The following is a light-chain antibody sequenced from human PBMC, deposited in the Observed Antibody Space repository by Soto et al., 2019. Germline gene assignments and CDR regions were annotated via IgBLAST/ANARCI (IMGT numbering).Light chain of an antibody. J-gene: IGLJ2*01. CDR3: CSYAGSNVI. Sequence: QSVLTQPPSASGSPGQSVTISCTGTSSDVGSYNYVYWYQQYPGKAPKVIIYEVSKRPSGVPDRFSGSKSGNTASLTVSGLQAEDEADYCCCSYAGSNVIFGGGTKLTVL. CDR1: SSDVGSYNY. V-gene: IGLV2-8*01. CDR2: EVS.